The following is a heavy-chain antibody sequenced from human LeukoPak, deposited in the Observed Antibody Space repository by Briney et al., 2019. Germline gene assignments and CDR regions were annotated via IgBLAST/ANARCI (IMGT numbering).Heavy chain of an antibody. CDR1: GFTFSSYA. J-gene: IGHJ4*02. D-gene: IGHD3-10*01. V-gene: IGHV3-23*01. CDR2: ISGSGGST. Sequence: GGSLRLSCAASGFTFSSYAMSWVRQAPGKGLEWVSAISGSGGSTYYADSVKGRFTISRDNSKNTLYLQMNSLRAEDTAVCYCITMVRGVILSLDYWGQGTLVTVSS. CDR3: ITMVRGVILSLDY.